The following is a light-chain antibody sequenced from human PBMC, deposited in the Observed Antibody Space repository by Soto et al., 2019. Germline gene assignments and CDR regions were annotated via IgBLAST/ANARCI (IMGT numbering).Light chain of an antibody. Sequence: EIVLTQSPGTLSLSPGERATLSCRASQSVSSSYLAWYQQKPGQAPRLLFFGASIRATGIPDRFSGSGSGTDFTLTISRLEPEDFAVYYCKQYGSSPGTFGQGTKVDIK. CDR2: GAS. J-gene: IGKJ1*01. CDR1: QSVSSSY. V-gene: IGKV3-20*01. CDR3: KQYGSSPGT.